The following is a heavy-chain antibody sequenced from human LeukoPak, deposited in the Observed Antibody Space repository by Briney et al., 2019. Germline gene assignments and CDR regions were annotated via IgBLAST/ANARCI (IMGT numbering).Heavy chain of an antibody. CDR1: GFTFSSYS. J-gene: IGHJ4*02. Sequence: PGGSLRLSCAASGFTFSSYSMNWVRQAPGKGLEWVSSISSSSSYIYYADSVKGRFTISRDNAKNSLYLQMNSLRAEDTAVYYCARDLGIAVAGQIDLFDYWGQGTLVTVSS. CDR2: ISSSSSYI. V-gene: IGHV3-21*01. CDR3: ARDLGIAVAGQIDLFDY. D-gene: IGHD6-19*01.